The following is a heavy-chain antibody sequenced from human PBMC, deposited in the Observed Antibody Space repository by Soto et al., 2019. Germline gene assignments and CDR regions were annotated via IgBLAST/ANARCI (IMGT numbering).Heavy chain of an antibody. D-gene: IGHD1-26*01. J-gene: IGHJ5*02. CDR3: AKGRWRELLSWFDP. CDR1: GFTFDDYA. Sequence: EVQLVESGGGLVQPGRSLRLSCAASGFTFDDYAMHWVRQAPGKGLEWVSGISWNSGSIGYADSVKGRFTISRDNAKNSLYLQMNSLRAEDTALYYCAKGRWRELLSWFDPWGQGTLVTVSS. CDR2: ISWNSGSI. V-gene: IGHV3-9*01.